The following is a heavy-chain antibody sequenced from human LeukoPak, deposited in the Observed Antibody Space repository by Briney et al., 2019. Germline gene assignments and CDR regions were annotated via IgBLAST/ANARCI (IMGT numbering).Heavy chain of an antibody. CDR1: GGSISSGSYY. D-gene: IGHD2-15*01. Sequence: KPSETPSLTCTVSGGSISSGSYYWSWIRQPAGKGLEWIGRIYTSGSTNYNPSLKSRVTISVDTSKNQFSLKLSSVTAADTAVYYCARANVVVVAGEYYFDYWGQGTLVTVSS. J-gene: IGHJ4*02. V-gene: IGHV4-61*02. CDR2: IYTSGST. CDR3: ARANVVVVAGEYYFDY.